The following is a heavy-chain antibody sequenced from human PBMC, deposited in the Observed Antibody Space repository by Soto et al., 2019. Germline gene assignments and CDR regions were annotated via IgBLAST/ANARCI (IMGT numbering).Heavy chain of an antibody. V-gene: IGHV3-30*18. D-gene: IGHD3-3*01. Sequence: QVQLVESGGGVVQPGRSLRLSCAASGFTFSSYGMHWVRQAPGKGLEGVAVISYDGRNKYYADYVKGRFTISRDNSKKTLYLQMNSLRAEDTAVYYCAKGVPVDDDLWSGFRGYYYYGMDVWGKGTKVTVSS. CDR3: AKGVPVDDDLWSGFRGYYYYGMDV. J-gene: IGHJ6*04. CDR1: GFTFSSYG. CDR2: ISYDGRNK.